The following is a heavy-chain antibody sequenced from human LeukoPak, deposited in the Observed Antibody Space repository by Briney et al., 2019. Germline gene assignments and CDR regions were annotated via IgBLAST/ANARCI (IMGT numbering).Heavy chain of an antibody. V-gene: IGHV3-23*01. CDR1: GFTFSSYA. CDR3: ARDQKYATAIDY. J-gene: IGHJ4*02. Sequence: AGGSLRLSCAASGFTFSSYAMSWVRQAPGKGLEWVSAISGSGGSTYYADSVKGRFTISRDNAKNSLYLQMNSLRAEDTAVYYCARDQKYATAIDYWGQGTLVTVSS. CDR2: ISGSGGST.